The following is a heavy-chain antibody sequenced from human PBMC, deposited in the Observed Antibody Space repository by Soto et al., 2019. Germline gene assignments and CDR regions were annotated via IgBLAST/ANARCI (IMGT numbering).Heavy chain of an antibody. V-gene: IGHV1-69*08. D-gene: IGHD6-25*01. Sequence: QVQLVQSGAEVKKPGSSVKVSCKASGGTFSSYTISWVRQAPGQGLEWMGRIIPILGIANYAQKFQGRVTMTADKSTRNAYMELSSRRSEDTDVYYGAREGVSGYSHWGQGTLVTVSS. CDR3: AREGVSGYSH. J-gene: IGHJ4*02. CDR2: IIPILGIA. CDR1: GGTFSSYT.